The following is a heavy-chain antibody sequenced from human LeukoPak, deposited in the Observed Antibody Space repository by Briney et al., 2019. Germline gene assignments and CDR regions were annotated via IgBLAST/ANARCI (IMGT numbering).Heavy chain of an antibody. Sequence: PGGSLRLSCAASGFSFSSYWMSWVRQAPGKGLEWMANIKQDGSEKYYVDSVKGRFTISRDNAQNSLYLQMNSLRAEDTAVYYCVRDLAGPPQDAFDIWGQGTVVTVSS. CDR1: GFSFSSYW. CDR3: VRDLAGPPQDAFDI. J-gene: IGHJ3*02. CDR2: IKQDGSEK. V-gene: IGHV3-7*01.